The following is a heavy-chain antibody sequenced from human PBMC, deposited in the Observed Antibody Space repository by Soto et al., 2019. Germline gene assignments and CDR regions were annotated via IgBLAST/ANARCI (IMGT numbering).Heavy chain of an antibody. V-gene: IGHV5-51*01. J-gene: IGHJ6*02. CDR1: GYIFTDHC. D-gene: IGHD1-1*01. CDR3: ARRPKYNRKNPQDYYYYGMDV. Sequence: GEALKISCKGSGYIFTDHCIVWVRQMAGKGLEWVGIICPGYSNIIYSPSVQGQVTISADMSISTAYLQWSSLKASDTAMYYCARRPKYNRKNPQDYYYYGMDVWGQGTTVTVSS. CDR2: ICPGYSNI.